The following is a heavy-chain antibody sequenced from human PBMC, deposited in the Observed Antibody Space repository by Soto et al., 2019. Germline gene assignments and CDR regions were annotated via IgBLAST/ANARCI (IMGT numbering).Heavy chain of an antibody. CDR2: ISTWNEDK. CDR3: ARLNSAYAVDY. J-gene: IGHJ4*02. Sequence: QVQVVQSGAEVKEPGASVKVSCKASGYTFTSYGFSWVRQAPGQRPEWLGWISTWNEDKRYGKKFRDRVTITTDPSASTAYVELRSLRSDDTAVYYCARLNSAYAVDYWGQGTLVTVSS. D-gene: IGHD5-12*01. CDR1: GYTFTSYG. V-gene: IGHV1-18*04.